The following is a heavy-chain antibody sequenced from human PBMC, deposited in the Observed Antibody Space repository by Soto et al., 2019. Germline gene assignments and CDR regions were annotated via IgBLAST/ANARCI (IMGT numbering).Heavy chain of an antibody. CDR3: ARSYSGSYLTPFQH. CDR1: GGSITTYY. J-gene: IGHJ1*01. CDR2: IYYSGST. D-gene: IGHD1-26*01. V-gene: IGHV4-59*08. Sequence: PSETLSLTCTVSGGSITTYYWSWIRQPPGKGLEWIGYIYYSGSTNYNPSLKSRITISVDTSKSQFSLKLGSVTAADTAVYYCARSYSGSYLTPFQHWSQGTLVTVSS.